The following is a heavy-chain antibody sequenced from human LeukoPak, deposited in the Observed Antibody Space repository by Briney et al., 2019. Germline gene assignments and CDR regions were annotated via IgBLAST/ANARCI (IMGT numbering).Heavy chain of an antibody. D-gene: IGHD3-10*01. CDR1: GFGFSDAW. V-gene: IGHV3-11*01. Sequence: GGSLRLSCAASGFGFSDAWMSWVRQAPGKGLEWISYIRSSGSPIYYADSVRGRFTISKDNAKNSLYLQMNSLRAEDTALYYCAKDIEGDYYGPFDYWGQGTLVTVSS. J-gene: IGHJ4*02. CDR2: IRSSGSPI. CDR3: AKDIEGDYYGPFDY.